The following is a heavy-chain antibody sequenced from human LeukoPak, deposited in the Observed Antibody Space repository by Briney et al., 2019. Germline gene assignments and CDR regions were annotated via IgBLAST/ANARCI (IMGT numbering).Heavy chain of an antibody. V-gene: IGHV3-33*08. CDR1: GFTFSSYG. Sequence: PGRSLRLSCAASGFTFSSYGMHWVRRAPGKGPEWVAIIWFDGSNQYYAESVEGRFTVSRDNSKNTLYLQMNSLRAEDTAVYSCARGLGYSYGYGIDYWGQGTLVIASS. D-gene: IGHD5-18*01. CDR3: ARGLGYSYGYGIDY. J-gene: IGHJ4*02. CDR2: IWFDGSNQ.